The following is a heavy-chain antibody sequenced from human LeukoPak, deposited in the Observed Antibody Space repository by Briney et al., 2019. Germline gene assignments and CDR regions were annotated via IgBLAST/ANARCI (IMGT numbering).Heavy chain of an antibody. Sequence: PGGSLRLSCAASGFAFSGYSLNWVRQAPGKGLEWVSYISGSSSTIYYADSVKDQFTISRDNAKNSLYLQMNSLRAEDTAVYYCARYRSGGSRGFDYWGQGTLVTVSS. D-gene: IGHD6-19*01. CDR2: ISGSSSTI. CDR3: ARYRSGGSRGFDY. CDR1: GFAFSGYS. V-gene: IGHV3-48*01. J-gene: IGHJ4*02.